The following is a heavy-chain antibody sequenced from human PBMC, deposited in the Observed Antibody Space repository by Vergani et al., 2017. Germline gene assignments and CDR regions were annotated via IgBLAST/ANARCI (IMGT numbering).Heavy chain of an antibody. Sequence: EVQLLESGGGLVQPGGSLRLSCAASGFTFSSYAMSWVRQAPGKGLEWVSAISGSGGSTYYADSVKGRFTISRDNSKHTLYLQMNSLRAEDTAVYYCAKDRPAMIPRRGAFDIWGQGTMVTVSS. CDR1: GFTFSSYA. D-gene: IGHD3-22*01. CDR3: AKDRPAMIPRRGAFDI. J-gene: IGHJ3*02. V-gene: IGHV3-23*01. CDR2: ISGSGGST.